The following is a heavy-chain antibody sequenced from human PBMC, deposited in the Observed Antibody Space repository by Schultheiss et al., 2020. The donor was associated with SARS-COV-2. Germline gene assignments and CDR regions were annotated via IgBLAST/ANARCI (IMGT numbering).Heavy chain of an antibody. J-gene: IGHJ5*02. Sequence: SETLSLTCAVSGYSISSGDYYWSWIRQPAGKGLEWIGRIYTSGSAFYNPSLKGRLAISVDKSKNQFSLNLSSVTAADTAVYYCARGRAWLSWFDPWGQGTLVTVSS. CDR2: IYTSGSA. CDR3: ARGRAWLSWFDP. V-gene: IGHV4-61*02. D-gene: IGHD3-10*01. CDR1: GYSISSGDYY.